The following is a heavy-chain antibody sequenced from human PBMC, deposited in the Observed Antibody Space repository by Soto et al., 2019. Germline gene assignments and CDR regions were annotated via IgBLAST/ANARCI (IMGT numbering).Heavy chain of an antibody. Sequence: EVQLVESGGGLVQPGGSLRLSCAASAVTVSTDWMCWVRQAPGKGLEWVSLIKSGGNTYYADSVEGRFTISRDNSKNTVYLQMNSLRAEDTAVYYCVRENYYYGMDVWGQGTTVTVSS. CDR2: IKSGGNT. CDR1: AVTVSTDW. CDR3: VRENYYYGMDV. V-gene: IGHV3-66*01. J-gene: IGHJ6*02.